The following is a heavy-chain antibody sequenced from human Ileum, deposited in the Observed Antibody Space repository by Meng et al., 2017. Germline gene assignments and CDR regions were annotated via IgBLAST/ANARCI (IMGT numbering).Heavy chain of an antibody. CDR1: GGSVSSSGYQ. D-gene: IGHD7-27*01. Sequence: QVQRQGSGPGLVRPSETLSLICAVSGGSVSSSGYQWGWIRQPPGKGLEWIGYASTNYNPSLKSRVTISVDTSKNQFSLKLTSVTAADTAAYYCARDHWGSLDYWGQGVLVTVSS. CDR2: AST. CDR3: ARDHWGSLDY. V-gene: IGHV4-61*08. J-gene: IGHJ4*02.